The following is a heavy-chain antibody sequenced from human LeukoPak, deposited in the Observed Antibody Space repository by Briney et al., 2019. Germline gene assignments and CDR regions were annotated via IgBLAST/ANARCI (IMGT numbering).Heavy chain of an antibody. V-gene: IGHV4-34*01. CDR2: INHSGST. Sequence: PSETLSLTCAVYGGSFSGYYWNWIRQSPGKGLEWIGEINHSGSTNYNPSLKSRVTMSVDTSQKQFSPRLTSLRAADTAVYYCARGRYLTTLGGAAAGFLDYWGQGTVVTVSS. CDR3: ARGRYLTTLGGAAAGFLDY. D-gene: IGHD6-13*01. CDR1: GGSFSGYY. J-gene: IGHJ4*02.